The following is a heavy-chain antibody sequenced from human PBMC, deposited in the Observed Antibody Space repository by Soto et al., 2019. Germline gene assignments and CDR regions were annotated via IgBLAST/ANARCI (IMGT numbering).Heavy chain of an antibody. Sequence: GGSLRLSCAASGFTFSSYAMSWVRQAPGKGLEWVSAISGSGGSTCYADSVKGRFTISRDNSKNTLYLQMNSLRAEDTAVYYCAKDQSLYDFWSGSLLYYYGMDVWGQGTTVTVSS. CDR2: ISGSGGST. CDR3: AKDQSLYDFWSGSLLYYYGMDV. J-gene: IGHJ6*02. D-gene: IGHD3-3*01. CDR1: GFTFSSYA. V-gene: IGHV3-23*01.